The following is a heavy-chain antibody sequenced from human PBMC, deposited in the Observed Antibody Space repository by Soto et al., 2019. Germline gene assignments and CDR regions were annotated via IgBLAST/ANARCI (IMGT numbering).Heavy chain of an antibody. D-gene: IGHD1-20*01. Sequence: PSQTLSLTCAISGDSVSGNSAAWNWIRQSPSKGLEWLGRTYYRSKWYNDYAVSVKSRITINPDTSKNQFSLQLNSVTPEDTAVYYCARVNGSNWINYYYYYGMDVWCPGTMVTVS. V-gene: IGHV6-1*01. CDR2: TYYRSKWYN. CDR1: GDSVSGNSAA. CDR3: ARVNGSNWINYYYYYGMDV. J-gene: IGHJ6*02.